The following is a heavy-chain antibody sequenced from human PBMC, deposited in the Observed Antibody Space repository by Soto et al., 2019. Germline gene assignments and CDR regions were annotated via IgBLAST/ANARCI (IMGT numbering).Heavy chain of an antibody. CDR3: ARDGYDGSGSPYPAY. D-gene: IGHD3-10*01. CDR2: IYYLGST. J-gene: IGHJ4*02. Sequence: SETLSLTCSVSGGSMSEYFWSWIRQSPGKGLEWIGYIYYLGSTDYNPSLKIRVTISVDTSKRQFSLRLTSVTAADTAVYYCARDGYDGSGSPYPAYWGPGTQVTVS. CDR1: GGSMSEYF. V-gene: IGHV4-59*01.